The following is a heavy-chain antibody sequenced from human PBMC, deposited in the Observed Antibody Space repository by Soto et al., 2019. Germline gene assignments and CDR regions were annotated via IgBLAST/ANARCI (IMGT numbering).Heavy chain of an antibody. CDR1: GFTFSIYA. Sequence: QVQLVESGGGVVKPGRSLRVSCAASGFTFSIYAMHWVRQAPGTGLEWVAGISYDGTKTYYADSVKGRFTISRDNSKNTVYLQMNSLRDEDTAVYYCAKDRGPRRQWRRDPGDYGGQGTLVTVSP. V-gene: IGHV3-30*18. CDR2: ISYDGTKT. J-gene: IGHJ4*02. D-gene: IGHD6-19*01. CDR3: AKDRGPRRQWRRDPGDY.